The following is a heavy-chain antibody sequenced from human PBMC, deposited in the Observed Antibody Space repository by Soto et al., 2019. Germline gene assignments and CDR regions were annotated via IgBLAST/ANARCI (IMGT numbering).Heavy chain of an antibody. Sequence: PSETLSLTCSVSGGSVTNINYFWAWIRQSPGKGLEWIANIYYTGTTFYNPSLRSRVSMTIDASKNRFSLNLSSVTASDTALYYCARHEYVSSSYDLLDVWGRGTMVTVPS. CDR2: IYYTGTT. D-gene: IGHD3-22*01. J-gene: IGHJ3*01. CDR3: ARHEYVSSSYDLLDV. CDR1: GGSVTNINYF. V-gene: IGHV4-39*01.